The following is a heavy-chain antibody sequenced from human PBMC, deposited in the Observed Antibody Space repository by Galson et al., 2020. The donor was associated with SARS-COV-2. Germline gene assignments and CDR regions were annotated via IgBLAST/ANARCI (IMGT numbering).Heavy chain of an antibody. D-gene: IGHD7-27*01. J-gene: IGHJ4*02. V-gene: IGHV3-30*04. CDR3: ASELTDNFDY. CDR1: GFTFSSYA. Sequence: GGSLRLSCAASGFTFSSYAMHWVRQAPGKGLEWVAVISYDGSNKYYADSVKGRFTISRDNSKNTLYLQMNSLRAEDTAVYYCASELTDNFDYWGQGTLVTVSS. CDR2: ISYDGSNK.